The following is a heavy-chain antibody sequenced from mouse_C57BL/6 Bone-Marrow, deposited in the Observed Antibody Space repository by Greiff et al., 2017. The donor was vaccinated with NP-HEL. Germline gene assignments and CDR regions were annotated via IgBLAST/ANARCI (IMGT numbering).Heavy chain of an antibody. CDR2: ISYDGSN. J-gene: IGHJ4*01. Sequence: DVKLQESGPGLVKPSQSLSLTCSVTGYSITSGYYWNWIRQFPGNKLEWMGYISYDGSNNYNPSLKNRISITRDTSKNQFFLKLNSVTTEDTATYYCAASEGYLDYWGQGTSVTVSS. CDR3: AASEGYLDY. V-gene: IGHV3-6*01. CDR1: GYSITSGYY. D-gene: IGHD6-1*01.